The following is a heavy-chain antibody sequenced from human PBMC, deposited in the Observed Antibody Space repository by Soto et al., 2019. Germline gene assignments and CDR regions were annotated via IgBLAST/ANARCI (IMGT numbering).Heavy chain of an antibody. V-gene: IGHV4-59*01. Sequence: SGALSLTCTVSGGSISSYYWSWIRQPPGKGLEWIGYIYYSGSTNYNPSLKSRVTISVDTSKNQFSLKLSSVTAADTAVYYCARGEVAGAHWGQGTPVTVSS. D-gene: IGHD6-19*01. CDR2: IYYSGST. J-gene: IGHJ4*02. CDR1: GGSISSYY. CDR3: ARGEVAGAH.